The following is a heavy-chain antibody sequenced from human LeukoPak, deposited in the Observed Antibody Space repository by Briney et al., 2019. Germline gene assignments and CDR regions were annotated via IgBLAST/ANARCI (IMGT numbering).Heavy chain of an antibody. CDR3: ARSEGYCSSASCDAYYYYMDV. V-gene: IGHV3-21*01. D-gene: IGHD2-2*01. Sequence: GGSLRLSCAASGFTFSSFSMNWVRQAPGRGLEWVSSISTGSSYMNYADSVKGRFAISRDNVQNSLYLQMTSLRAEDTAVYYCARSEGYCSSASCDAYYYYMDVWGKGTTVTVSS. CDR1: GFTFSSFS. J-gene: IGHJ6*03. CDR2: ISTGSSYM.